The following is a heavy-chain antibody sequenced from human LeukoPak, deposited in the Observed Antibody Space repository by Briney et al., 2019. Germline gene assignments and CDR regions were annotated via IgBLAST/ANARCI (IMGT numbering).Heavy chain of an antibody. CDR3: ARDADYGGSPDAFDI. V-gene: IGHV3-30*14. J-gene: IGHJ3*02. CDR2: ISYDGTNQ. CDR1: GFTFSNYA. Sequence: GTSLRLSCAASGFTFSNYAMNWVRQAPGKGLEWVAVISYDGTNQYYADSVKGRFTISRDNSKNTVYLQMNSLRAEDTAVCYCARDADYGGSPDAFDIWGRGTIVTVSS. D-gene: IGHD4-23*01.